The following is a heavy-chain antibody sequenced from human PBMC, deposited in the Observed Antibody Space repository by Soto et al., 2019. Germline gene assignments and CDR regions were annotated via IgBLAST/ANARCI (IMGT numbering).Heavy chain of an antibody. Sequence: QVQLVQSGAEVKKPGSSVKVSCKASGGTFSSYTISWVRQAPGQGLEWMGRIIPILGIANYAQKFQGRVTITADKSTSTAYMELSSLRSEDTAVYYCARDPFTNEFGVVIFYCWGQGTLVTVSS. D-gene: IGHD3-3*01. CDR1: GGTFSSYT. CDR3: ARDPFTNEFGVVIFYC. V-gene: IGHV1-69*08. CDR2: IIPILGIA. J-gene: IGHJ4*02.